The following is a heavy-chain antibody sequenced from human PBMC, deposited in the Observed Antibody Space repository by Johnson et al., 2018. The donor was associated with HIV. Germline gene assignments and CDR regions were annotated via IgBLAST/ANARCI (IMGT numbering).Heavy chain of an antibody. CDR1: GFTFDDYA. Sequence: VQLVESGGGLVQPGRSLRLSCAASGFTFDDYAMHWVRQAPGKGLEWVSGISWNSGSIGYADSVKGRFTISRDNAKNSLYLQMNSLRAEDTALYYCARDRRITIFGSGRAMWG. V-gene: IGHV3-9*01. CDR3: ARDRRITIFGSGRAM. CDR2: ISWNSGSI. J-gene: IGHJ1*01. D-gene: IGHD3-3*01.